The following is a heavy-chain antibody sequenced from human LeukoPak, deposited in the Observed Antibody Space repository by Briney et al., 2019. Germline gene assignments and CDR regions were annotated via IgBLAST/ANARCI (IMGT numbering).Heavy chain of an antibody. CDR2: ISSSSGDT. CDR3: ARVAWPDAFDI. D-gene: IGHD5-24*01. Sequence: GGSLRLSCAASGFTFNSYAMGWVRQAPGKGLEWVSTISSSSGDTCYADSVKGRLTVSRDNSKNTLYLQMNGLRAEDTAVYYCARVAWPDAFDIWGQGTMVTVS. J-gene: IGHJ3*02. V-gene: IGHV3-23*01. CDR1: GFTFNSYA.